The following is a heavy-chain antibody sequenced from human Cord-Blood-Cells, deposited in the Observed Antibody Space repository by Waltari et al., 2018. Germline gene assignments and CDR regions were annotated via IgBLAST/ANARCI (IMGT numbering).Heavy chain of an antibody. V-gene: IGHV3-53*04. CDR3: ARGGGSYYAFDI. D-gene: IGHD1-26*01. CDR1: GFTVSSNY. J-gene: IGHJ3*02. Sequence: EVQLVESGGGLVQPGGSLRLSCAASGFTVSSNYMSWVRQAPGRGLEWFSFIYSGGSTYYADSVKARFTISRQNAKNPLYLQMNSLRAEDTAVYYCARGGGSYYAFDIWGQGTMVTVSS. CDR2: IYSGGST.